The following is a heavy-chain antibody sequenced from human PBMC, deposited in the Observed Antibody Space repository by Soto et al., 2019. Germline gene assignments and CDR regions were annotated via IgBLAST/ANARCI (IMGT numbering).Heavy chain of an antibody. CDR3: GSRDHRGGFDY. CDR2: IYHSGST. V-gene: IGHV4-34*01. J-gene: IGHJ4*02. Sequence: SEPLSVTCAVYVGSFSGYYWICVRQSPGKGLEWFGEIYHSGSTNYNPPLKSRVTMSVHTSKNQFYLKLTSVTAADTAVYYCGSRDHRGGFDYGGEGARATV. CDR1: VGSFSGYY. D-gene: IGHD3-16*01.